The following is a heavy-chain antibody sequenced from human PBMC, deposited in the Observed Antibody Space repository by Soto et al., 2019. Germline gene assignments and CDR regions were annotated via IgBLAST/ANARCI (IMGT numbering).Heavy chain of an antibody. D-gene: IGHD2-2*02. CDR3: AGTSATSYTPIAY. J-gene: IGHJ4*02. CDR2: INFTGTT. Sequence: AGTRGLTVPVPGGSIRGGGCYWGGRRQPRAKGLEWIASINFTGTTYDHPSLKSRVTLSVDTSKNQSSLKLSSVTAAATAVYYCAGTSATSYTPIAYWGKGTLVTVS. CDR1: GGSIRGGGCY. V-gene: IGHV4-39*01.